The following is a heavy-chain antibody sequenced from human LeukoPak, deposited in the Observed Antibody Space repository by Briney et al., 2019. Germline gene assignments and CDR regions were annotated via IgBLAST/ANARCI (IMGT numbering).Heavy chain of an antibody. Sequence: SETLSLTCTVPGGSISSSSYYWGWIRQPPGKGLEWIGSIYYSGSTYYNPSLKSRVTISVDTSKNQFSLKLSSVTAADTAVYYCARHAGMGYSSGWYFFDYWGQGTLVTVSS. J-gene: IGHJ4*02. CDR2: IYYSGST. CDR1: GGSISSSSYY. D-gene: IGHD6-19*01. V-gene: IGHV4-39*01. CDR3: ARHAGMGYSSGWYFFDY.